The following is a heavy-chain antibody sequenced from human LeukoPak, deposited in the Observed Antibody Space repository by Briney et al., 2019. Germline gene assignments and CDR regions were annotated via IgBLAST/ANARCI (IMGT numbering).Heavy chain of an antibody. V-gene: IGHV3-21*01. CDR3: ARAQSRFYY. J-gene: IGHJ4*02. CDR1: GFTFSSYS. Sequence: PGGSLRLSCAASGFTFSSYSMNWVRQAPGKGLEWVSSISSSSTYMDYTDSVKGRFTISRDNAKNSLYLQMNSPRAEDTAVYYCARAQSRFYYWGQGTLITVSS. CDR2: ISSSSTYM.